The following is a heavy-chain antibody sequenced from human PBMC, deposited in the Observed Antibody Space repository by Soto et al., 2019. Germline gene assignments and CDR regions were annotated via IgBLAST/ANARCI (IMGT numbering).Heavy chain of an antibody. J-gene: IGHJ5*02. CDR2: IIPVFGTA. CDR3: AARGKWSGSSYNVWFEP. CDR1: GGFFSNYA. Sequence: SVKVSCKASGGFFSNYAFNWVRQAPGQGLAWMGGIIPVFGTATYEQKFQGRVSISADAPTSTVYMDLSSRRSEDTAVYYCAARGKWSGSSYNVWFEPWGQGTLVTVSS. V-gene: IGHV1-69*13. D-gene: IGHD3-10*02.